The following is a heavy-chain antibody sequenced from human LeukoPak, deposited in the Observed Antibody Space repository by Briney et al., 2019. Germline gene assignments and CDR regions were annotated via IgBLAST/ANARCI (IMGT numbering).Heavy chain of an antibody. V-gene: IGHV4-39*01. CDR3: ASLTFPDNDFWSGYYGRNDY. J-gene: IGHJ4*02. CDR1: GGSISSSSYY. Sequence: MPSETLSLTCTVSGGSISSSSYYWGWIRQPPGKGLEWIGSIYYSGSTYYNPSLKSRVTISVDTSKNQFSLKLSSVTAADTAVYYCASLTFPDNDFWSGYYGRNDYWGQGTLVTVSS. CDR2: IYYSGST. D-gene: IGHD3-3*01.